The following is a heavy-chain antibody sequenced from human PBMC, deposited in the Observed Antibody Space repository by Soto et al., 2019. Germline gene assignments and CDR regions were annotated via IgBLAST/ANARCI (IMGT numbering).Heavy chain of an antibody. J-gene: IGHJ5*02. V-gene: IGHV3-23*01. Sequence: HPGGSLRLSCAASGFTFSTYSMNWVRQAPGKGLEWVSAISGSGGSTYYADSVKGRFTISRDNSKNTLYLQMNSLRAEDTAVYYCAKDGDCISTSCYGEGFDPWGQGTLVTVSS. CDR1: GFTFSTYS. CDR2: ISGSGGST. CDR3: AKDGDCISTSCYGEGFDP. D-gene: IGHD2-2*01.